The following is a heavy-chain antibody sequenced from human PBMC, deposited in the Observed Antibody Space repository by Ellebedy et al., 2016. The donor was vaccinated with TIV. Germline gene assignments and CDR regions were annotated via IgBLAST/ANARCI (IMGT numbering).Heavy chain of an antibody. CDR3: AKPSEPNPGYSASWATYFDY. D-gene: IGHD6-13*01. CDR2: ISSDGSRR. J-gene: IGHJ4*02. CDR1: GFTFRRYG. V-gene: IGHV3-30*18. Sequence: GESLKISXAASGFTFRRYGMHWVRQAPGKGLEWVAVISSDGSRRSYADSVRDRFTIYRDNSKNTLYVQMNSLRAEDTAVYYCAKPSEPNPGYSASWATYFDYWGQGTLVTVSS.